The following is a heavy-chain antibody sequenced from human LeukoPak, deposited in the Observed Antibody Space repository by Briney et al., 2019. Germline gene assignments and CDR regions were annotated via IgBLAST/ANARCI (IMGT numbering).Heavy chain of an antibody. CDR2: ISTSGSPT. CDR3: ARDLGQYYDTSDNWFDP. V-gene: IGHV3-23*01. D-gene: IGHD3-22*01. J-gene: IGHJ5*02. Sequence: GGSLRLSCAASGFIFTNYAMSWVRQAPGKGLEWVSIISTSGSPTCYADSVKGRFTISRDNAKNTLNLQMNSLRAEDTAVYYCARDLGQYYDTSDNWFDPWGQGTLVTVSS. CDR1: GFIFTNYA.